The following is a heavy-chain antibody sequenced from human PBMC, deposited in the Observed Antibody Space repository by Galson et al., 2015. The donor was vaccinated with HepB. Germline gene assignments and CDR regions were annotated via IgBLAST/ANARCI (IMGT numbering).Heavy chain of an antibody. V-gene: IGHV1-18*01. CDR3: VRDRLTTAVALIFDY. CDR1: GYTYIDYG. Sequence: SVKVSCKASGYTYIDYGIGWVRQAPGQGLEWMGWMSTRNGGTDYAQKFQGRVTMTTDTSSNTAYMELRSLTSDDTAVYYCVRDRLTTAVALIFDYWGQGTLVAVSS. D-gene: IGHD6-19*01. J-gene: IGHJ4*02. CDR2: MSTRNGGT.